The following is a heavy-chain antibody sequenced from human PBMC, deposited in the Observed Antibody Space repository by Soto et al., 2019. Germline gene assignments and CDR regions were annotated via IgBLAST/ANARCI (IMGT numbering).Heavy chain of an antibody. CDR1: GFTFSSYA. V-gene: IGHV3-30-3*01. CDR2: ISYDGSNK. J-gene: IGHJ4*02. CDR3: ASSGHSYGPGYYFDY. Sequence: PVGSLRLSCAASGFTFSSYAMHWVRQAPGKGLEWVAVISYDGSNKYYADSVKGRFTISRDNSKNTLYLQMNSLRAEDTAVYYCASSGHSYGPGYYFDYWGQGTLVTVSS. D-gene: IGHD5-18*01.